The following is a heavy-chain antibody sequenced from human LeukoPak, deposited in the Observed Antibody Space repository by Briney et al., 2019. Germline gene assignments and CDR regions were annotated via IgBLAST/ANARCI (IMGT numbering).Heavy chain of an antibody. CDR1: GFTVSSSY. J-gene: IGHJ4*02. V-gene: IGHV3-53*01. CDR2: IYSGGST. D-gene: IGHD1-7*01. Sequence: GGSLRLSCAASGFTVSSSYMSWVRQAPGKGLEWVSLIYSGGSTYYADSVKGRFTISRDNSKDTLFLQMNNLRAGDTAIYYCADVLAGTSSNWGQGTLVTVSS. CDR3: ADVLAGTSSN.